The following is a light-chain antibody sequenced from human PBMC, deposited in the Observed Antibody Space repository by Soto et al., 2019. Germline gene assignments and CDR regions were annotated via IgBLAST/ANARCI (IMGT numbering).Light chain of an antibody. CDR2: AAS. Sequence: DIQMTQSPSSLSASVGDRVTITCRPSQTIDTYLSWYQPKPGRAPKLLIYAASTLQSGVPSRLSGSRSGTYFTLIISSLQPEYFATYFCQQSYTTPRTFAQGTKVDIK. J-gene: IGKJ1*01. V-gene: IGKV1-39*01. CDR3: QQSYTTPRT. CDR1: QTIDTY.